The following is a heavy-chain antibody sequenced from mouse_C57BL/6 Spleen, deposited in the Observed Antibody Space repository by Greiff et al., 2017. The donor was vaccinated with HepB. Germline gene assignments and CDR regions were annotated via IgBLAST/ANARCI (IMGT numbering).Heavy chain of an antibody. D-gene: IGHD1-1*01. CDR1: GFTFSDYY. CDR3: ARDRGYYYGSPYFDY. J-gene: IGHJ2*01. Sequence: EVMLVESEGGLVQPGSSMKLSCTASGFTFSDYYMAWVRQVPEKGLEWVANINYDGSSTYYLDSLKSRFIISRDNAKNILYLQMSSLKSEDTATYYCARDRGYYYGSPYFDYWGQGTTLTVSS. V-gene: IGHV5-16*01. CDR2: INYDGSST.